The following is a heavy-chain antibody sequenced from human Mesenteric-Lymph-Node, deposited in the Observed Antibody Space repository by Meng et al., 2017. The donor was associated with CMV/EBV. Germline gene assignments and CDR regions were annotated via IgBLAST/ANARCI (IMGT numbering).Heavy chain of an antibody. V-gene: IGHV1-18*04. CDR3: ARDIAVAGTSMEQDY. D-gene: IGHD6-19*01. CDR1: GYTFTDYY. J-gene: IGHJ4*02. Sequence: ASVKVSCKASGYTFTDYYIHWVRQAPGQGLEWMGWISAYNGNTNYAQKVQGRVTMTTDTSTSTAYMELRSLRSDDTAVYYCARDIAVAGTSMEQDYWGQGTLVTVSS. CDR2: ISAYNGNT.